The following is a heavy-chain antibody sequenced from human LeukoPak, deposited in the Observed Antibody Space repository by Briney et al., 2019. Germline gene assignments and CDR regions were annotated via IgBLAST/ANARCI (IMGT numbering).Heavy chain of an antibody. CDR2: ISAYNGNT. J-gene: IGHJ4*02. D-gene: IGHD3-3*01. V-gene: IGHV1-18*01. CDR1: GYTFTSYG. CDR3: AGIDYDFWSGCLEHLDY. Sequence: ASVKVSCKASGYTFTSYGISWVRQAPGQGLEWMGWISAYNGNTNYAQKLQGRVTMTTDTSTSTAYMELRSLRSDDTAVYYCAGIDYDFWSGCLEHLDYWGQGTMVTVSS.